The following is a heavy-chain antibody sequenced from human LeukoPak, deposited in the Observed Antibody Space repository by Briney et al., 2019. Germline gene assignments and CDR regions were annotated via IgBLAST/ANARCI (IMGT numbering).Heavy chain of an antibody. J-gene: IGHJ3*02. V-gene: IGHV3-48*03. CDR3: ARDRKVRLHDAFDI. CDR2: ISSSGSTI. CDR1: GFTFSSYE. D-gene: IGHD1-14*01. Sequence: GGSLRLSCAASGFTFSSYEMNWVRQAPGKGLEWVSYISSSGSTIYYADSVKGRFTISRDNAKNSLYLQMNSLRAEDTAVYYCARDRKVRLHDAFDIWGQGTMVTVSS.